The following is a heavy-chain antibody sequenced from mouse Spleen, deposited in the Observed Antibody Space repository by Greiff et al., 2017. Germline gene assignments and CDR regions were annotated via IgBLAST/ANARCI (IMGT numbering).Heavy chain of an antibody. CDR1: GYAFTNYL. D-gene: IGHD4-1*01. CDR3: ARRGLGSSFAY. CDR2: INPGSGGT. Sequence: VKLQQSGAELVRPGPSVKVSCKASGYAFTNYLIEWVKQRPGQGLEWIGVINPGSGGTNYNEKFKGKATLTADKSSSTAYMQLSSLTSEDSAVYFCARRGLGSSFAYWGQGTLVTVSA. V-gene: IGHV1-54*01. J-gene: IGHJ3*01.